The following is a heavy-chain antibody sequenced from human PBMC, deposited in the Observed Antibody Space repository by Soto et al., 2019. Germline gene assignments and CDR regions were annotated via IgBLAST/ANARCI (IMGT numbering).Heavy chain of an antibody. Sequence: ASVKVSCKASGYTFTSYAMHWVRQAPGQRLEWMGWINAGNGNTKYSQKFQGRVTITRDTSASTAYMELSSLRSEDTAVYYCARAYYDFWSGYHNYYYYYMDVWGKGTTVTVSS. CDR3: ARAYYDFWSGYHNYYYYYMDV. CDR1: GYTFTSYA. V-gene: IGHV1-3*01. D-gene: IGHD3-3*01. CDR2: INAGNGNT. J-gene: IGHJ6*03.